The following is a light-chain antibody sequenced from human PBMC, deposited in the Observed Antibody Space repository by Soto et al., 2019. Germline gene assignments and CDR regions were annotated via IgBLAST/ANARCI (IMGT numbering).Light chain of an antibody. Sequence: IQLTQSPSSLSSSVGDRFTITCRSSQSISSYLNWYQQKPGKAPKLLIYAASSLQSGVPSRFSGSGSGTDFTLTISRLEPEDFAVYYCQQYDSSPKTFGQGTKVE. CDR2: AAS. CDR3: QQYDSSPKT. CDR1: QSISSY. V-gene: IGKV1-39*01. J-gene: IGKJ1*01.